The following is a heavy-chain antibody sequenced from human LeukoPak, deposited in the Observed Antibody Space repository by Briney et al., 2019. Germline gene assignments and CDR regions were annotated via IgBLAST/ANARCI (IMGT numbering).Heavy chain of an antibody. CDR2: ISFHGTDS. CDR3: ARDLIRGYMDV. J-gene: IGHJ6*03. Sequence: GGSLRLSCAASGFTFISYVIHWVRQAPGKGLEWVAVISFHGTDSFYADSVKGRFTISRDNAKNSLYLQMNSLRAEDTAVYYCARDLIRGYMDVWGKGTTVTVSS. CDR1: GFTFISYV. V-gene: IGHV3-30*04. D-gene: IGHD3-16*01.